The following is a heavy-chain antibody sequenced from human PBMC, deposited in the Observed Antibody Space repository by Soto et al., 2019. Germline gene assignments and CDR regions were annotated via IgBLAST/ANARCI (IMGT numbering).Heavy chain of an antibody. Sequence: SETLSLTCAVYGGSFSGYYWNWIRQPPGKGMEWIGKINHSGSTNYNPSLKSRVTISVDTSKNEVSLNLSSVTAADTAVYYCARAYHYRDPRDPFDTWGQGTMVTVSS. CDR2: INHSGST. J-gene: IGHJ3*02. CDR3: ARAYHYRDPRDPFDT. D-gene: IGHD4-17*01. CDR1: GGSFSGYY. V-gene: IGHV4-34*01.